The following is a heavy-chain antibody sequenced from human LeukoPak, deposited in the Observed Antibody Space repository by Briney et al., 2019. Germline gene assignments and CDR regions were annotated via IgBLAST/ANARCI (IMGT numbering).Heavy chain of an antibody. CDR1: GYTFAAHY. V-gene: IGHV1-2*02. D-gene: IGHD6-13*01. CDR2: IDPNNGDT. J-gene: IGHJ4*02. Sequence: GASVKVSCKASGYTFAAHYIHWVREAPGQGLAWMGWIDPNNGDTYYVQNFQGRVTMTSDTSISTAFLDLSGLRSDDTAVYFCTRGHGKSRQYLVDFDYWGQGTLVSVSS. CDR3: TRGHGKSRQYLVDFDY.